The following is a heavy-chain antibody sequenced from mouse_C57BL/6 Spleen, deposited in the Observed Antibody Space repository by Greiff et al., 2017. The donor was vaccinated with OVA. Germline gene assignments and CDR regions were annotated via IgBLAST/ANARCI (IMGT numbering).Heavy chain of an antibody. V-gene: IGHV1-52*01. J-gene: IGHJ4*01. D-gene: IGHD1-1*01. CDR2: IDPSDSET. Sequence: VKLQQPGAELVRPGSSVKLSCKASGYTFTSYWMHWVKQRPIQGLEWIGNIDPSDSETHYNQKFKDKATLTVDKSSSTAYMQLSSLTSEDSAVYYCARLYYYGSSYAMDYWGQGTSVTVSS. CDR1: GYTFTSYW. CDR3: ARLYYYGSSYAMDY.